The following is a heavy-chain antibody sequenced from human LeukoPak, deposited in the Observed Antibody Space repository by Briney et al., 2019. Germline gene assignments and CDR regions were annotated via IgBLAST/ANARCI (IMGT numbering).Heavy chain of an antibody. J-gene: IGHJ3*02. CDR3: ARERDDNYDILREGAFDI. D-gene: IGHD3-9*01. Sequence: ASVKVSCKASGGTFSSYAISWVRQAPGQGLEWTGGIIPIFGTANYAQKFQGRVTITADESTSTAYMELSSLRSEDTAVYYCARERDDNYDILREGAFDIWGQGTMVTVSS. V-gene: IGHV1-69*01. CDR1: GGTFSSYA. CDR2: IIPIFGTA.